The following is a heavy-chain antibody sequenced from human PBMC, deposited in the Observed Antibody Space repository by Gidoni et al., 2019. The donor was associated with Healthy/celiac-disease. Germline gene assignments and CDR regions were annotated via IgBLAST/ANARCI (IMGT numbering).Heavy chain of an antibody. D-gene: IGHD3-22*01. CDR3: AREGYYDSSGYYIKAQNYYFDY. CDR2: ISVYNGNT. J-gene: IGHJ4*02. Sequence: QVQLVQSGAEVKKPGASVKVSCQASGYTFTSYGLSCVRQAPGQGLEWMGWISVYNGNTNDAQKLQGRVTMTTDTSTSTAYMELRSLRSDDTAVYDCAREGYYDSSGYYIKAQNYYFDYWGQGTLVTVSS. V-gene: IGHV1-18*01. CDR1: GYTFTSYG.